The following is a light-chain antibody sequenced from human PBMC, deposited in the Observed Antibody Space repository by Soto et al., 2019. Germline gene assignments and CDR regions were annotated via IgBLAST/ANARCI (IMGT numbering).Light chain of an antibody. V-gene: IGLV2-18*02. CDR3: NSFTTSSTYV. Sequence: QYMLTQPASVSGSPGQAITISCTGTSNDIGTYNRVSWYQQPPGTAPKLIIYEVNNRPSGVPDRFSGSKSGNTASLTISGLQAEDEADYYCNSFTTSSTYVFGTGTKVTXL. CDR2: EVN. J-gene: IGLJ1*01. CDR1: SNDIGTYNR.